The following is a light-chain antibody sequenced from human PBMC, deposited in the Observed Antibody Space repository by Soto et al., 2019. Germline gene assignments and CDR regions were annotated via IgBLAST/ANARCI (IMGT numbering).Light chain of an antibody. CDR3: QQSDSTPRT. V-gene: IGKV1-39*01. CDR1: QSISSY. J-gene: IGKJ1*01. Sequence: DIQMTQSPSSLSASVGDRVTITCRASQSISSYLNWYQQKPGKAPKLLIYAASSLKSEVPSRFSGRRSGTALTLTISSLQPEDFATYYCQQSDSTPRTLSQGNKVEIK. CDR2: AAS.